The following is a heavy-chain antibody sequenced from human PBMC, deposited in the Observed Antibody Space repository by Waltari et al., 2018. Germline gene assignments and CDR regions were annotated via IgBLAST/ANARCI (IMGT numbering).Heavy chain of an antibody. Sequence: QVQLQESGPGLVKPSETLSLTCAVSGYSISRGYYWGWIRQPPGKGLEWIGSIYHSGSTYYNPSLKSRVTISVDTSKNQFSLKLSSVTAADTAVYYCARLLSYDFWSGYYGGNWFDPWGQGTLVTVSS. J-gene: IGHJ5*02. D-gene: IGHD3-3*01. CDR1: GYSISRGYY. V-gene: IGHV4-38-2*01. CDR2: IYHSGST. CDR3: ARLLSYDFWSGYYGGNWFDP.